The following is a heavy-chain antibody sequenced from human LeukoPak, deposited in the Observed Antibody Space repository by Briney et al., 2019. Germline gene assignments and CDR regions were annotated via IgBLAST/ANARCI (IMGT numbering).Heavy chain of an antibody. Sequence: ASVKVSCKASGYTFTSYAMNWVRQAPGQGLEWMGWINTNTGNSTYAQGFTGRFVFSLDTSVSTAYLQISSLKAEDTAVYYCARDYGTMVRGVSLPYYYYMDVWGKGTTVTVSS. CDR1: GYTFTSYA. D-gene: IGHD3-10*01. J-gene: IGHJ6*03. V-gene: IGHV7-4-1*02. CDR2: INTNTGNS. CDR3: ARDYGTMVRGVSLPYYYYMDV.